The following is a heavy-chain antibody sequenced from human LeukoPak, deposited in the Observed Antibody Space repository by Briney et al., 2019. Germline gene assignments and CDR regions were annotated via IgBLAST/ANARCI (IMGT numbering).Heavy chain of an antibody. D-gene: IGHD1/OR15-1a*01. CDR1: GFTFSSNA. CDR2: MSHDGSKK. J-gene: IGHJ4*02. CDR3: ARDQGGNTWSDYFDY. V-gene: IGHV3-30*04. Sequence: GGSLRLSCAASGFTFSSNAMHWVRQSPGKGLEWVAVMSHDGSKKYYADSVKGRFTISRDNSKNTLYLQMNSLKPEDSAVYYCARDQGGNTWSDYFDYWGRGTLVTV.